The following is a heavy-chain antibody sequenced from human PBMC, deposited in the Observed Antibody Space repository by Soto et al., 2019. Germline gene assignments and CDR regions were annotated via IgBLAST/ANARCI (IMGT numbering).Heavy chain of an antibody. V-gene: IGHV3-48*02. CDR1: GFTFSNYN. D-gene: IGHD3-22*01. J-gene: IGHJ4*02. CDR3: ASRYYYDSSGYYYPYYY. CDR2: ISSSSSTI. Sequence: PGGSLRLSCAASGFTFSNYNMNWVGQAPGKGLEWVSSISSSSSTIYYADSVKGRFTISRDNAKNSLYLQMNSLRDEDTAVYYCASRYYYDSSGYYYPYYYWGQGTLVTVSS.